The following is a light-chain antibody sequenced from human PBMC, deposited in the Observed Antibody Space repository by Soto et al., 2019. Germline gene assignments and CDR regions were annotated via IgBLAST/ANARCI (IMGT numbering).Light chain of an antibody. J-gene: IGLJ1*01. CDR1: SSEVGAYDF. V-gene: IGLV2-14*03. CDR3: SSYTSSSTRV. CDR2: EVS. Sequence: QSALTQPASVSGSPGQSITISCTGTSSEVGAYDFVSWYQQHPDKATKLMIYEVSNRPSGVSNRFSGSKSVNTATLTISWLQAEDEADYYCSSYTSSSTRVFGTGTKVTVL.